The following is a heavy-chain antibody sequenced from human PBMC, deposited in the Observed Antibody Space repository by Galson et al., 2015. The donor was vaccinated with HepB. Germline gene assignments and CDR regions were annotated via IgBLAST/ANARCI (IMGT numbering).Heavy chain of an antibody. V-gene: IGHV1-18*01. Sequence: SVKVSCKASGYTFTNYGISWVRQARGQGLEWMGWISGNNGNTNYAQKFQGRVTMTTDTSTSTAYMELRSLRSDDTAVYYCARDWGVEMATSDGFDIWGQGTMVTVSS. D-gene: IGHD5-24*01. J-gene: IGHJ3*02. CDR3: ARDWGVEMATSDGFDI. CDR1: GYTFTNYG. CDR2: ISGNNGNT.